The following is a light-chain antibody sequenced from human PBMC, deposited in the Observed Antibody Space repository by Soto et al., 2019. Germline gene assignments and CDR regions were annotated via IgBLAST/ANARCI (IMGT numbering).Light chain of an antibody. Sequence: DIVLTQSPGTLSLSPGGGAALSCRASQSVTSNYLAWYQHKPGQAPRLLIYGATTRATGTPDRFSGSGSGTDFTLTISGLEPEDSAVYYCQQFDSVPWTLGQGTKVEI. V-gene: IGKV3-20*01. J-gene: IGKJ1*01. CDR2: GAT. CDR1: QSVTSNY. CDR3: QQFDSVPWT.